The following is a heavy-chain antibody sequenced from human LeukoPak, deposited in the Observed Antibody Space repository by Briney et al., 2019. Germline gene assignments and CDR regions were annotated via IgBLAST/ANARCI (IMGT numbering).Heavy chain of an antibody. D-gene: IGHD5-18*01. CDR3: AREVTDTAMATEHYLDY. CDR1: GGSFSGYY. J-gene: IGHJ4*02. Sequence: SETLSLTCAVYGGSFSGYYWSWIRQPPGKGLEWIGEINHSGSTNYNPSLKSRVTISVDTSKNQFSLKLSSVTAADTAVYYCAREVTDTAMATEHYLDYWGQGTLVTVSS. CDR2: INHSGST. V-gene: IGHV4-34*01.